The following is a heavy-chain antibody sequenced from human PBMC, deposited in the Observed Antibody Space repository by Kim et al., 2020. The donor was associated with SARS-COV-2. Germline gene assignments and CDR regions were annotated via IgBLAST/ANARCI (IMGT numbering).Heavy chain of an antibody. CDR3: AREFAVVVAYYGMDV. D-gene: IGHD2-15*01. CDR1: GFTFSSYA. J-gene: IGHJ6*02. V-gene: IGHV3-30*04. Sequence: GGSLRLSCAASGFTFSSYAMHWVRQAPGKGLEWVAVISYDGSNKYYADSVKGRFTISRDNSKNTLYLQMNSLRAEDTAVYYCAREFAVVVAYYGMDVWGQGTTVTVSS. CDR2: ISYDGSNK.